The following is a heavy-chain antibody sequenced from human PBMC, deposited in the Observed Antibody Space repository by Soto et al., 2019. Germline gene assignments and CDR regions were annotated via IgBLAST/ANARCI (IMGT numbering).Heavy chain of an antibody. CDR2: ISAYNGNT. D-gene: IGHD3-22*01. V-gene: IGHV1-18*01. J-gene: IGHJ3*02. CDR1: GYTFTSYG. Sequence: ASVKVSCKASGYTFTSYGISWVRQAPGQGLEWMGWISAYNGNTNYAQKLQGRVTMTTDTSTSTAYMELRSLRSDDTAVYYCARDLGYDSSGRGAFDIWGQGTMVTVSS. CDR3: ARDLGYDSSGRGAFDI.